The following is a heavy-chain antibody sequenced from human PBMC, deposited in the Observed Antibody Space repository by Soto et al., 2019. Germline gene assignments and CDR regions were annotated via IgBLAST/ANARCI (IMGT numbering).Heavy chain of an antibody. CDR2: ISSSGTV. J-gene: IGHJ6*02. V-gene: IGHV4-59*01. CDR1: GGSIRDYF. Sequence: SETLSLTCSVSGGSIRDYFWTWIRQSPGRGLEWIGYISSSGTVKYNSSIKSRVTISLDRSRNQFSLKLSSVTAAATAVYFCARDRKLELPGNYYYYGMDVWGQGTTVTVSS. CDR3: ARDRKLELPGNYYYYGMDV. D-gene: IGHD1-7*01.